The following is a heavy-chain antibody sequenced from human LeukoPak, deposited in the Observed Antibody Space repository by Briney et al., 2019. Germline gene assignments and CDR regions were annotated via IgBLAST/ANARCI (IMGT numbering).Heavy chain of an antibody. CDR1: GGSFSGYY. D-gene: IGHD3-10*01. Sequence: SETLSLTCAVYGGSFSGYYWSWIRQPPGKGLEWIGEINHSGSANYNPSLKSRVTISVDTSKNQFSLKLSSVTAADTAVYYCARGGRITMVRGVIINRSVDYWGQGTLVTVSP. CDR3: ARGGRITMVRGVIINRSVDY. CDR2: INHSGSA. V-gene: IGHV4-34*01. J-gene: IGHJ4*02.